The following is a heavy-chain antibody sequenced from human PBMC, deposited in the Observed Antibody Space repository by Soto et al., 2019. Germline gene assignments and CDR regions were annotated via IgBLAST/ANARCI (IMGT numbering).Heavy chain of an antibody. V-gene: IGHV5-51*01. J-gene: IGHJ3*02. CDR3: ATSGRYCSSTSWLPACAFDI. CDR1: GYSFTSYW. Sequence: GESLKISCKGSGYSFTSYWIGWVRQMPGKGLEWMGIIYPGDSDTRYSPSFQGQVTISADKSISTAYLQWSSLKASDTAMYYCATSGRYCSSTSWLPACAFDIWGQGTMVTVSS. CDR2: IYPGDSDT. D-gene: IGHD2-2*01.